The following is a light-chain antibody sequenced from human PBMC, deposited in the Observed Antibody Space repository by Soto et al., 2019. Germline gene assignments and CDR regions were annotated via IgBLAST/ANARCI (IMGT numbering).Light chain of an antibody. CDR2: DAS. Sequence: EIVLTQSPATLSLSPGERATLSCRASQSVSSYLAWYQQKPGQAPRLLIYDASNRATGIPARFSGSGSGTDFTLNISSLEDEDFAVYYCQQRSNWPPWTFGQGTKVDIK. CDR1: QSVSSY. V-gene: IGKV3-11*01. J-gene: IGKJ1*01. CDR3: QQRSNWPPWT.